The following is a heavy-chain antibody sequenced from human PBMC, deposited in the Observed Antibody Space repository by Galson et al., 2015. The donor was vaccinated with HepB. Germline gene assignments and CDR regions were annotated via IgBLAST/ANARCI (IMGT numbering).Heavy chain of an antibody. CDR1: GYTFTGYY. V-gene: IGHV1-2*04. J-gene: IGHJ4*02. CDR3: ARGRYSSSWYGGGDFDY. D-gene: IGHD6-13*01. CDR2: INPNSGGT. Sequence: SVKVSCKASGYTFTGYYMHWVRQAPGQGLEWMGWINPNSGGTNYAQKFQGWVTMTRDTSISTAYMELSRLRSDDTAVYYCARGRYSSSWYGGGDFDYWGQGTLVTVSS.